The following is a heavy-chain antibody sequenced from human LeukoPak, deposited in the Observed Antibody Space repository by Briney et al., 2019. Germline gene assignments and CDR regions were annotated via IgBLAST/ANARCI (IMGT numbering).Heavy chain of an antibody. V-gene: IGHV1-8*01. CDR3: ARGSRILGYCSSTSCYVDY. Sequence: ASVKVSCKASGYTFTSYGINWVRQATGQGREWMGWMNPNSGNTGYAQKFQGRVTMTRNTSISTAYMELSSLRSEDTAVYYCARGSRILGYCSSTSCYVDYWGQGTLVTVSS. J-gene: IGHJ4*02. CDR2: MNPNSGNT. D-gene: IGHD2-2*01. CDR1: GYTFTSYG.